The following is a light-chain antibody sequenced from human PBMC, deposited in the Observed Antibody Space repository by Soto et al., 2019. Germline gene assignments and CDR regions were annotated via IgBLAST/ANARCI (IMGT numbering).Light chain of an antibody. CDR2: EAS. CDR3: QQYNSYPWT. J-gene: IGKJ1*01. Sequence: DIQMTQSPSTLSASVGDRVTITCRASQRISSWLAWYQQKPGKAPNLLIYEASSLESGVPSRFSGSGSETEFTLTLSSLQPDDFAPYYCQQYNSYPWTFGQGTKVEIK. CDR1: QRISSW. V-gene: IGKV1-5*03.